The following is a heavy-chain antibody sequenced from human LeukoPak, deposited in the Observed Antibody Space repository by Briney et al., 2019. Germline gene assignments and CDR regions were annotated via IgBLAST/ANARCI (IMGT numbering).Heavy chain of an antibody. D-gene: IGHD6-19*01. CDR1: GGSFSGYY. Sequence: SETLSLTCAVYGGSFSGYYWSWIRQPPGKGLEWIGEINHSGSTNYNPSLKSRVTISVDTSKNQFSLKLSSVTAADTAVYYCARGGWYKIDYWGQETLVTVSS. CDR3: ARGGWYKIDY. CDR2: INHSGST. J-gene: IGHJ4*02. V-gene: IGHV4-34*01.